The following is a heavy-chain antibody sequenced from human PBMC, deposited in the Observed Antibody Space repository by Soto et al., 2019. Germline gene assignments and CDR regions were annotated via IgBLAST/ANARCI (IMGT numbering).Heavy chain of an antibody. V-gene: IGHV3-23*01. CDR3: VRKYPGTRPFDY. CDR2: IGTDGNT. D-gene: IGHD2-2*01. CDR1: GFTFYSYA. Sequence: GGSLRLSCAASGFTFYSYAMHWVRQAPGKGLAWVSAIGTDGNTYYANSVKGRFTISRDNSRTTLYLQMNSLRVEDTALYYCVRKYPGTRPFDYWGQGTLVTVSS. J-gene: IGHJ4*01.